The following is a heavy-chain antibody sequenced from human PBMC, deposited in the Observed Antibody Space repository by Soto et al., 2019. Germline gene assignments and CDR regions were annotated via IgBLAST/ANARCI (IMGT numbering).Heavy chain of an antibody. CDR2: IYYSGST. J-gene: IGHJ4*02. V-gene: IGHV4-39*01. CDR3: VSGYPWFGFDY. Sequence: SETLSLTCTVSGGSISSSSDYWGWIRQPPGKGLDWIGSIYYSGSTYYNPSLKSRVTISVDKSKNQFSLKLSSLTAADTAVYICVSGYPWFGFDYWGQGTLVTVSS. CDR1: GGSISSSSDY. D-gene: IGHD3-10*01.